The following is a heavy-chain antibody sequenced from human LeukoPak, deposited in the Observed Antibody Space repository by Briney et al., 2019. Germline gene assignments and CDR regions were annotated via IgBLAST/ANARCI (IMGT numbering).Heavy chain of an antibody. Sequence: GGSLRLSCAASGFTLSKYWMSWVRQAPGKGLEWVANIKKEGGSERNYVDSVKGRFTISRDNAKNSLYLQMNSLRAEDTAVYYCAREFVGMVRGVNDAFDIWGQGTMVTVSS. J-gene: IGHJ3*02. D-gene: IGHD3-10*01. V-gene: IGHV3-7*01. CDR1: GFTLSKYW. CDR2: IKKEGGSER. CDR3: AREFVGMVRGVNDAFDI.